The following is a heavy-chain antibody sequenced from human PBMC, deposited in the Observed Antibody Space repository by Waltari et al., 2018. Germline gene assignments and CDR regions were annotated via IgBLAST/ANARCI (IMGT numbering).Heavy chain of an antibody. Sequence: QVQLQESGPGLVKPSQTLSLTCTFPGGSIRIRNYYWSWIRQPPGKGLEWIGYIYYSGSTYYNPSLKSRVTISLDTSKNQFSLKLYSVTAADTAVYYCARDTLELLDYWGQGTLVTVSS. V-gene: IGHV4-30-4*08. CDR3: ARDTLELLDY. CDR2: IYYSGST. CDR1: GGSIRIRNYY. D-gene: IGHD1-7*01. J-gene: IGHJ4*02.